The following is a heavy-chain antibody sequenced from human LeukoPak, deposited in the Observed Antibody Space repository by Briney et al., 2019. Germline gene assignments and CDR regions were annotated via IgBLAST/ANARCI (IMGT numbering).Heavy chain of an antibody. Sequence: GGSLTLSCAVSGFTLSSDWMHWVRQAPGKGLEWVSRMNQDGSVTSYADSVKGRFTISRDNAKNTVYLQMNSLRAEDSAVYYCATVFGYWGQGTLVTVSS. CDR1: GFTLSSDW. V-gene: IGHV3-74*01. J-gene: IGHJ4*02. CDR2: MNQDGSVT. CDR3: ATVFGY.